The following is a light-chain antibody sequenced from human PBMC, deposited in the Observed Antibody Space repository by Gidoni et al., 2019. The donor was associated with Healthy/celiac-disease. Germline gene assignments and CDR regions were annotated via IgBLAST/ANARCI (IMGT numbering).Light chain of an antibody. CDR2: KAS. CDR1: QSISSW. V-gene: IGKV1-5*03. CDR3: QQYNSYPLT. Sequence: DIQMTQSPSTLSASVGDRVTITCRASQSISSWLAWYQQKPGKAPKRLIYKASSLESGVPSRFSGSGSGTEFTLTISSLQPDDFATYYCQQYNSYPLTCGGXTKVEIK. J-gene: IGKJ4*01.